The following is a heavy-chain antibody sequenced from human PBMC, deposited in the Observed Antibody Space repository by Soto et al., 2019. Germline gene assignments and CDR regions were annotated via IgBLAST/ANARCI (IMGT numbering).Heavy chain of an antibody. J-gene: IGHJ3*02. Sequence: PSETRSRTWTVSGGSISSGGYYGIWIRQPPGKVLEWIGYIYYSGSTYYNPSLKSRVTISVDTSKNQFSLKLSSVTAADTAVYYCARERQNYDFWSGYPGAFDIWGQGTMVTVSS. CDR3: ARERQNYDFWSGYPGAFDI. V-gene: IGHV4-30-4*01. CDR2: IYYSGST. D-gene: IGHD3-3*01. CDR1: GGSISSGGYY.